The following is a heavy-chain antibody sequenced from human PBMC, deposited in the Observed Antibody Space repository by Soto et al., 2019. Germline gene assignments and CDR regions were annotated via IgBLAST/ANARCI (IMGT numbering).Heavy chain of an antibody. CDR3: ATLKGSGYDYRWVFDY. CDR1: GFTFSSYA. V-gene: IGHV3-23*01. D-gene: IGHD5-12*01. J-gene: IGHJ4*02. CDR2: ISGSGGST. Sequence: GGSLRLSCAASGFTFSSYAMGWVRQAPGKGLEWVSAISGSGGSTYYADSVKGRFTISRDNSKNTLYLQMNSLRAEDTAVYYCATLKGSGYDYRWVFDYWGQGTLVTVSS.